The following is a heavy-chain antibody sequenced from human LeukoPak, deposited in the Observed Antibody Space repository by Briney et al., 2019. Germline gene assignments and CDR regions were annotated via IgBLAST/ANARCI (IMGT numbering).Heavy chain of an antibody. V-gene: IGHV4-61*08. J-gene: IGHJ6*02. Sequence: SETLSLTCTVSGGSISSGGYYWSWIRQHPGKGLEWIGYIYYSGSTNHNPSLKSRVTISVDTSKNQFSLKLSSVTAADTAVYYCARDRVGFHYYYGMDVWGQGTTVTVSS. D-gene: IGHD2-15*01. CDR2: IYYSGST. CDR3: ARDRVGFHYYYGMDV. CDR1: GGSISSGGYY.